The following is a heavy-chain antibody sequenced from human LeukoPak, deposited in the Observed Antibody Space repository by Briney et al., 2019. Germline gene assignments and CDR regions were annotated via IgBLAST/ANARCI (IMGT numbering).Heavy chain of an antibody. V-gene: IGHV3-23*01. CDR3: AKQLGYCSDGSCYFPY. D-gene: IGHD2-15*01. CDR2: ISGGGGST. J-gene: IGHJ4*02. Sequence: GGSLRLSCAASGFTFTSYSMNWVRQAPGKGLEWVSTISGGGGSTYYADSVKGRFTISRDNSKSTLCLQMNSLRAEDTAVYYCAKQLGYCSDGSCYFPYWGQGTLVTVSS. CDR1: GFTFTSYS.